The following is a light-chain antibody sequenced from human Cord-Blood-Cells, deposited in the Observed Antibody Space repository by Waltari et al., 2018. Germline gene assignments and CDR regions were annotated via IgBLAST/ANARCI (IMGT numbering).Light chain of an antibody. Sequence: DIQMTQSPSSLSASVGDRVTITCQASQDISNYLTWYQQKPGKAPKLLIYDESNLETGVPSRFSGSGSGTDFTFTISSLQPEDIATYYCQQYDNLPITFGQGTRLEIK. CDR2: DES. CDR1: QDISNY. V-gene: IGKV1-33*01. CDR3: QQYDNLPIT. J-gene: IGKJ5*01.